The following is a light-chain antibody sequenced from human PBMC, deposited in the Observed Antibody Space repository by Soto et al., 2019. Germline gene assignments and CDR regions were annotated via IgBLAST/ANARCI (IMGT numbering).Light chain of an antibody. J-gene: IGKJ4*01. CDR3: QQRGDWPPT. CDR1: QSVSSN. CDR2: GAS. Sequence: EIVMTQSPATLSVSPGERATLSCRASQSVSSNLAWYQQKPGQAPRLVIYGASSRATGIPARFSGSGSGTDFTLTISSLEPEDFAVYYCQQRGDWPPTFGGGTKVEIK. V-gene: IGKV3-11*01.